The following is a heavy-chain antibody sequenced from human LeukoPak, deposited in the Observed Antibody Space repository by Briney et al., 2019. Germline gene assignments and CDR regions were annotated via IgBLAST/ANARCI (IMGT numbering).Heavy chain of an antibody. CDR3: ARQDVRYCSGGSCYFGY. J-gene: IGHJ4*02. V-gene: IGHV5-51*01. CDR2: IYPGDSDT. D-gene: IGHD2-15*01. CDR1: GYSFTSYW. Sequence: GESLKISCKGSGYSFTSYWIGWVRQMPGKGLEWMGIIYPGDSDTRYSPSFQGQVTISADKSISTAYLQWSSLKASDTAMYYCARQDVRYCSGGSCYFGYWGQGTLVTVSS.